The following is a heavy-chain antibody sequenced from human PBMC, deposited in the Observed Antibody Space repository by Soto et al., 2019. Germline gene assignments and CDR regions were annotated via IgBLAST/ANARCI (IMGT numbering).Heavy chain of an antibody. CDR3: ARAGRRAVAGYFDY. J-gene: IGHJ4*02. D-gene: IGHD6-19*01. Sequence: QVQLVQSGAEVKKPGSSVKVSCKASGGTFSSYAISWVRQAPGQGLEWMGGIIPIFGTANYAQKFQGRVTITADESTRTADMELSSLRSEDTAGYYWARAGRRAVAGYFDYWGQGTLVTVSS. CDR2: IIPIFGTA. V-gene: IGHV1-69*01. CDR1: GGTFSSYA.